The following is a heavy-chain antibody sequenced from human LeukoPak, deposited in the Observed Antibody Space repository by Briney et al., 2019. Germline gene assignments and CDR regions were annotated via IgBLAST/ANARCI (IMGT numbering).Heavy chain of an antibody. J-gene: IGHJ6*02. V-gene: IGHV4-39*07. D-gene: IGHD2/OR15-2a*01. CDR2: IYYSGST. Sequence: SSETLSLTCTVSGGSISSSYSYWGWIRQPPGKGLEWIGNIYYSGSTYYSPSLTSRVTVSVDTSENQFSLKLSSVTAADTAVYYCARAHSIASYYYGVDVWGQGTTVTVSS. CDR3: ARAHSIASYYYGVDV. CDR1: GGSISSSYSY.